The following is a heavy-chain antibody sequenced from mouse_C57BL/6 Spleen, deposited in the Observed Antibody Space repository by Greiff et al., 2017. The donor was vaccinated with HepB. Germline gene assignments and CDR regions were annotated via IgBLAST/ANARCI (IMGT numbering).Heavy chain of an antibody. D-gene: IGHD2-3*01. CDR3: ARLGDGPYAMDY. CDR2: IYPGDGDT. J-gene: IGHJ4*01. CDR1: GYAFSSSW. Sequence: QVQLKESGPELVKPGASVKISCKASGYAFSSSWMNWVKQRPGKGLEWIGRIYPGDGDTNYNGKFKGKATLTADNSSSTAYMQLSSLTSEDSAVYFCARLGDGPYAMDYWGQGTSVTVSS. V-gene: IGHV1-82*01.